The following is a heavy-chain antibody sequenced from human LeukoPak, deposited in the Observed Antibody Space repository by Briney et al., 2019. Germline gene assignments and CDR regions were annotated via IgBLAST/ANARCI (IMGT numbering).Heavy chain of an antibody. CDR1: GYTFNSYY. Sequence: ASVKVCCKASGYTFNSYYVQWRRQMPGKCLELMGIIYPGDSDTRYSPSFQGQVTISADKSISTAYLQWSSLKASDTAMYYCARGLDGYNMYNWFDPWGQGTLVTVSS. D-gene: IGHD5-24*01. CDR2: IYPGDSDT. J-gene: IGHJ5*02. V-gene: IGHV5-51*01. CDR3: ARGLDGYNMYNWFDP.